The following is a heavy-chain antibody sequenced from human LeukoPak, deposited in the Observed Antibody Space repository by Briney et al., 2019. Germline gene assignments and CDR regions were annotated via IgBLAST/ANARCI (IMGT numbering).Heavy chain of an antibody. CDR2: IYYSGST. V-gene: IGHV4-39*01. CDR1: GGSISSSSYY. D-gene: IGHD3-22*01. J-gene: IGHJ4*02. Sequence: ETLSLTCTVSGGSISSSSYYWGWIRQPPGKGLEWIGSIYYSGSTYYNPSLKSRVTISVDTSKNQFSLKLSSVTAADTAVYYCARRGYYDSSGNYYFDYWGQGTLVTVSS. CDR3: ARRGYYDSSGNYYFDY.